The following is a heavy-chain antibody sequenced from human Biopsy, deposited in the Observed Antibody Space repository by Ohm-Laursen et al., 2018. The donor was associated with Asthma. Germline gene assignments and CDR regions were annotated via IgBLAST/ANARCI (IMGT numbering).Heavy chain of an antibody. CDR2: IMTVFGTT. CDR1: GGTFSNFA. J-gene: IGHJ6*02. V-gene: IGHV1-69*19. CDR3: ARCQVGYSSGWSLLLKKIYYSGMDV. D-gene: IGHD6-19*01. Sequence: SSVKASCKAPGGTFSNFAISWVRQVPGQGLEWLGGIMTVFGTTNYAQKFQGRVTITADESTSTAYMEVTSLRSEDTAIYYCARCQVGYSSGWSLLLKKIYYSGMDVWGQGTAVTVSS.